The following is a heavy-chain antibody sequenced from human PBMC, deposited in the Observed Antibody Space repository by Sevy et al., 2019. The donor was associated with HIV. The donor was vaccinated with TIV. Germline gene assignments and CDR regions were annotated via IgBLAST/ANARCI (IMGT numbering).Heavy chain of an antibody. D-gene: IGHD3-10*01. CDR2: IIPMFGTA. J-gene: IGHJ4*02. CDR1: GGTFSSYA. V-gene: IGHV1-69*13. CDR3: VRGPNGSYLLYYFDN. Sequence: ASVKVSCKASGGTFSSYAISWVRQAPGQGLEWLGGIIPMFGTANYAQKFQGRVIITEDESTSTVYMELSSLKSGDTAVYYCVRGPNGSYLLYYFDNWGQGTLVTVSS.